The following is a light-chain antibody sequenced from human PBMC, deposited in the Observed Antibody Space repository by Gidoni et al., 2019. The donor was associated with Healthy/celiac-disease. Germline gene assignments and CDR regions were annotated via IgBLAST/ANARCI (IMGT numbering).Light chain of an antibody. J-gene: IGKJ1*01. CDR2: GAS. CDR1: QSVSSSY. Sequence: IVLTQSPGTLSLSLGERATLSCRASQSVSSSYLAWYQQKPGQAPRLLIYGASSRATGIPDRFSGSGSGTDFTLTISRLEPEDFAVYYWQQYGSSPQTFGQGTKVEIK. CDR3: QQYGSSPQT. V-gene: IGKV3-20*01.